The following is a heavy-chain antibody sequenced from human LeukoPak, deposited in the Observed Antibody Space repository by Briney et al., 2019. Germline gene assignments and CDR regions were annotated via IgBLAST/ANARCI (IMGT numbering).Heavy chain of an antibody. J-gene: IGHJ4*02. CDR2: ISSSSAYI. Sequence: GGSLRLSCVASGFSFNSYSMNWVRQAPGMGLEWVSSISSSSAYIYYADSLKGRFTISRDNAKNSLYLQMNALRAEDTAVYFCARVWSPPYTSSWPDYFDTWGQGALVTVSS. CDR1: GFSFNSYS. V-gene: IGHV3-21*01. D-gene: IGHD6-13*01. CDR3: ARVWSPPYTSSWPDYFDT.